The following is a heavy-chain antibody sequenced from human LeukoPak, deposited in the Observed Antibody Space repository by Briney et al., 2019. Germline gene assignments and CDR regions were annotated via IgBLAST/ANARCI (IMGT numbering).Heavy chain of an antibody. CDR2: INPNSGGT. V-gene: IGHV1-2*02. J-gene: IGHJ4*02. CDR3: ARGRSPYCSGGSCYSHYFDY. CDR1: GYTFTGYY. D-gene: IGHD2-15*01. Sequence: ASVKVSCKASGYTFTGYYMHWVRQAPGQGLEWMGWINPNSGGTNYAQKFQGRVTMTRDTSISTAYMELRSLRSDDTAVYYCARGRSPYCSGGSCYSHYFDYWGQGTLVTVSS.